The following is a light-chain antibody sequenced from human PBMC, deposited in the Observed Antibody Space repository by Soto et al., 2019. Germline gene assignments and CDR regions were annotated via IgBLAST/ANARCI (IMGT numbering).Light chain of an antibody. J-gene: IGKJ1*01. CDR3: QQFSNWPQT. CDR1: QSVSSN. CDR2: GAS. V-gene: IGKV3-15*01. Sequence: EIVMTQSPATLSVSPGERATRSCRASQSVSSNLAWYQQKGGQAPRLLIYGASTRATGIPARFSGSGSGTEFTLTISSLQSEDFAVYFCQQFSNWPQTLGQGTKVDIK.